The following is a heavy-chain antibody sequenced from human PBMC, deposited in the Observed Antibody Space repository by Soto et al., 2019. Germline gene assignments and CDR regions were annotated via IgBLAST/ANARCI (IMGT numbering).Heavy chain of an antibody. J-gene: IGHJ6*03. CDR1: GGSISSYY. D-gene: IGHD5-18*01. V-gene: IGHV4-59*01. CDR2: IYYSGST. Sequence: PSETLSLTCTVSGGSISSYYWSWIRQPSGKGLEWIGYIYYSGSTNYNPSLKSRVTISVDTSKNQFSLKLSSVTAADTAVYYCARDLGYSYGLYYYYMDVWGKGTTVTVSS. CDR3: ARDLGYSYGLYYYYMDV.